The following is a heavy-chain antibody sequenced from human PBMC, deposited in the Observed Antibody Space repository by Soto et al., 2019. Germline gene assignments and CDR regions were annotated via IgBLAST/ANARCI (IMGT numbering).Heavy chain of an antibody. CDR1: GGSISSSSYY. CDR2: IYYSGST. CDR3: ARRGYYDFWSGYYTLSYFDY. Sequence: SETLSLTCTVSGGSISSSSYYWGWLRQPPGKGLEWIGSIYYSGSTYYNPSLKSRVTISVDTSKNQFSLKLSSVTAADTAVYYCARRGYYDFWSGYYTLSYFDYWGQGTLVTVSS. V-gene: IGHV4-39*01. D-gene: IGHD3-3*01. J-gene: IGHJ4*02.